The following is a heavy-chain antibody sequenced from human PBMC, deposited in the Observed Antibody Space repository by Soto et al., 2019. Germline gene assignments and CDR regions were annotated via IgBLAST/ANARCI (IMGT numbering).Heavy chain of an antibody. D-gene: IGHD4-17*01. Sequence: EVQLVESGGNLIQPGGSLRLSCAASGFTVTNKYMTWVRQAPGKGLEWVSLIYSGGATSYADSVKGRFTISRDNSKDIRYLQVNSLSAEDTAVYYCARVDYGDYGWYFDLWGRGTLVTVSS. V-gene: IGHV3-53*01. CDR1: GFTVTNKY. J-gene: IGHJ2*01. CDR3: ARVDYGDYGWYFDL. CDR2: IYSGGAT.